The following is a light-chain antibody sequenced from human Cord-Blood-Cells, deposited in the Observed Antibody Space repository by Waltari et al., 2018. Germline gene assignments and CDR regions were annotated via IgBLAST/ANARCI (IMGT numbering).Light chain of an antibody. CDR2: EVS. CDR3: CSYAGSSTLV. J-gene: IGLJ3*02. CDR1: SSDVGRYNL. Sequence: QSALTQPASVSGSPGQSITISCPGTSSDVGRYNLVSWYQQHPGHAPKLMIYEVSKRPSGVSNRFSGSKSGNTASLTISGLQAEDEADYYCCSYAGSSTLVFGGGTKLTVL. V-gene: IGLV2-23*02.